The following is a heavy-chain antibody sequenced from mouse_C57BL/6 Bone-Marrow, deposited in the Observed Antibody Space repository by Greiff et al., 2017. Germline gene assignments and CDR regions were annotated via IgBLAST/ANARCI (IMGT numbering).Heavy chain of an antibody. J-gene: IGHJ4*01. CDR3: ARSYDYDDYPMDY. CDR1: GYTFTNYW. D-gene: IGHD2-4*01. V-gene: IGHV1-64*01. Sequence: VQLQQSGAELVKPGASVKLSCKASGYTFTNYWMHWVKQRPGQGLEWIGMMHPNGGSPDYNEKFKSEATLSVDKSSRTAYMERSSLTSEDSAVYDCARSYDYDDYPMDYWGQGTAVTVSS. CDR2: MHPNGGSP.